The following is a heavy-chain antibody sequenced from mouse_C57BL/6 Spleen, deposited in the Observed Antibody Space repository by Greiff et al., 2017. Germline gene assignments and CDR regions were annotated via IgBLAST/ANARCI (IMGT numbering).Heavy chain of an antibody. D-gene: IGHD2-3*01. CDR3: AREWLLRRDYYAMDY. Sequence: QVQLKQSGAELVRPGTSVKVSCKASGYAFTNYLIEWVKQRPGQGLEWIGVINPGSGGTNYNEKFKGKATLTADKSSSTAYMQLSSLTSEDSAVYFCAREWLLRRDYYAMDYWGQGTSVTVSS. CDR2: INPGSGGT. CDR1: GYAFTNYL. V-gene: IGHV1-54*01. J-gene: IGHJ4*01.